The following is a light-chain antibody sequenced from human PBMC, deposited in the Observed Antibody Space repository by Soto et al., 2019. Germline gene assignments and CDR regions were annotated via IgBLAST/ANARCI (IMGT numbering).Light chain of an antibody. CDR2: DVS. V-gene: IGLV2-14*01. J-gene: IGLJ1*01. CDR3: SSYTSSSTLCV. Sequence: QSVLTQPASVSGSPGQSITISCTGTSSDVGGYNYVSWYQQHPGKAPKLMIYDVSNRPSGVSNRFSGSKSGNTASLTISGRQAEDEADDYCSSYTSSSTLCVFGTGTKLTVL. CDR1: SSDVGGYNY.